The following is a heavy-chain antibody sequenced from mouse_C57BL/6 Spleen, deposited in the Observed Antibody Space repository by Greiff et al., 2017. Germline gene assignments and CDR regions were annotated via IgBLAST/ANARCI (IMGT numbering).Heavy chain of an antibody. J-gene: IGHJ2*01. CDR1: GYTFTSYW. V-gene: IGHV1-61*01. CDR2: IYPSDSEP. Sequence: QVQLKQPGAELVRPGSSVKLSCKASGYTFTSYWMDWVKQRPGQGLEWIGDIYPSDSEPHYNQKFKDKATLTVYKSSSTAYMQLSSLTSEDSAVYYCARYRDYGSYFDYWGQGTTLTVSS. CDR3: ARYRDYGSYFDY. D-gene: IGHD1-1*01.